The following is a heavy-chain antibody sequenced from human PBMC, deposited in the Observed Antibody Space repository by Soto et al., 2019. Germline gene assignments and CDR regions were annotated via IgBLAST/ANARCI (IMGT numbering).Heavy chain of an antibody. J-gene: IGHJ6*02. CDR2: IYHSGST. Sequence: QLQLQESGSGLVKPSQTLSLTCAVSGGSISSGGYSWSWIRQPPGKGLEWIGYIYHSGSTYYNPSLKSRVTISVDRSKNQFFLKLSSVTAADTAVYYCARGPQMATILRDYYYGMDVWGQGTTVTVSS. CDR1: GGSISSGGYS. CDR3: ARGPQMATILRDYYYGMDV. D-gene: IGHD5-12*01. V-gene: IGHV4-30-2*01.